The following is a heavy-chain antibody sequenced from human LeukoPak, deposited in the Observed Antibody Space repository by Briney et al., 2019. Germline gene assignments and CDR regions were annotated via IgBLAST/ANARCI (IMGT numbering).Heavy chain of an antibody. CDR1: GFTFSSYW. CDR2: IKQDGSEK. V-gene: IGHV3-7*01. D-gene: IGHD3-10*01. CDR3: ARWIGGFDY. Sequence: GGSLRLSCAASGFTFSSYWMNWVRQTPGKGQEWVANIKQDGSEKYYVDSVEGRFTIPRDNAKKSLYLQMNSLGAEDKAVYYCARWIGGFDYWGQGALVTVSS. J-gene: IGHJ4*02.